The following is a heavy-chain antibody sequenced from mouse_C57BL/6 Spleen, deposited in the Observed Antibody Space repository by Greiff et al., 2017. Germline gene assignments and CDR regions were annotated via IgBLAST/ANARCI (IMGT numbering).Heavy chain of an antibody. CDR3: ARRYYSNSYWYFDV. CDR1: GFSLTSYG. Sequence: VHLVESGPGLVAPSQSLSITCTVSGFSLTSYGVDWVRQSPGKGLEWLGVIWGVGSTNYNSALKSRLSISKDNSKSQVFLKMNSLQTDDTAMYYCARRYYSNSYWYFDVWGTGTTVTVSS. CDR2: IWGVGST. V-gene: IGHV2-6*01. J-gene: IGHJ1*03. D-gene: IGHD2-5*01.